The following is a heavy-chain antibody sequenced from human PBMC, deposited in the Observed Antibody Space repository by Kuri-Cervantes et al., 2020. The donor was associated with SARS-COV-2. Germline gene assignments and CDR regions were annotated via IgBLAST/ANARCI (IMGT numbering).Heavy chain of an antibody. J-gene: IGHJ5*02. Sequence: ESLKISCTVSGGSISSSSYYWGWIRQPPGKGLEWIGSIYYSGNTYYNPSLKSRVTISVDTSKNQFSLKLSSVTAADTAVYYCARHGIVVVPAAKGDDWFDPWGQGTLVTVSS. CDR3: ARHGIVVVPAAKGDDWFDP. CDR1: GGSISSSSYY. CDR2: IYYSGNT. D-gene: IGHD2-2*01. V-gene: IGHV4-39*01.